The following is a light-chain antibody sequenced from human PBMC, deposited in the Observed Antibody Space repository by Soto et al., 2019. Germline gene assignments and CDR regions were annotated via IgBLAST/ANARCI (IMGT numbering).Light chain of an antibody. V-gene: IGKV3-15*01. J-gene: IGKJ2*01. CDR1: QSVGSY. CDR2: DAS. CDR3: QQYSVWPLYT. Sequence: EILMTQSPATLSVSPGERATLSCRASQSVGSYLAWYQQTPGQAPRLLIYDASTRATGIPARFSGSGSATEFTLTISSLQSEDFACYYCQQYSVWPLYTFGQGTKVEIK.